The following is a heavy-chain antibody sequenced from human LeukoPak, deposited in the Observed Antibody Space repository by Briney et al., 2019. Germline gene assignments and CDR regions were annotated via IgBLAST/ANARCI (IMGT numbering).Heavy chain of an antibody. CDR1: GYTFTTYG. Sequence: ASVKVSCKASGYTFTTYGISWVRQAPGQGLEWMGWISTYNGDTNYAQKLQGRVTMTADTSTSTTYMELRSLRSDDTAVYYCALIPYCTTATCYYFDFWGQGTLVTVSS. V-gene: IGHV1-18*01. D-gene: IGHD2-2*01. J-gene: IGHJ4*02. CDR3: ALIPYCTTATCYYFDF. CDR2: ISTYNGDT.